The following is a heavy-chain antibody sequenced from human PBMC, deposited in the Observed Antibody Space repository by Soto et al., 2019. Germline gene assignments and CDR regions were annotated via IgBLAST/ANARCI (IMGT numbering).Heavy chain of an antibody. J-gene: IGHJ4*02. D-gene: IGHD3-16*02. CDR2: IWSDGNNK. V-gene: IGHV3-33*06. CDR3: AKEGDYIWGNDRYSYFDN. CDR1: GFTFSGYV. Sequence: GGSLRLSCAASGFTFSGYVMHWVRQAPGKGLEWVAVIWSDGNNKYYADSVKGRFTISRDNSKNTLYLQMNSLRAEDTAVYYCAKEGDYIWGNDRYSYFDNWGQGTLVTVSS.